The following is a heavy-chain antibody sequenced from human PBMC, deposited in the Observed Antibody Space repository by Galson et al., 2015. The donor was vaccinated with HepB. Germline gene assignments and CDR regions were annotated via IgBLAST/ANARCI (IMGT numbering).Heavy chain of an antibody. CDR2: ISSSSSYI. J-gene: IGHJ3*02. Sequence: SLRLSCAASGFTFSSYSMNWVRQAPGKGLEWVSSISSSSSYIYCADSVKGRFTISRDNAKNSLYLQMNSLRAEDTAVYYCARVFSVALAFDIWGQGTMVTVSS. CDR3: ARVFSVALAFDI. D-gene: IGHD3-10*02. V-gene: IGHV3-21*01. CDR1: GFTFSSYS.